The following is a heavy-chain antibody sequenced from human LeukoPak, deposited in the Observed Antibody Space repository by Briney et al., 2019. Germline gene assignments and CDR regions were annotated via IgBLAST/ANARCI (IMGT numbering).Heavy chain of an antibody. CDR1: GFTFSTYR. D-gene: IGHD6-13*01. J-gene: IGHJ4*02. Sequence: PGGSLRLSCAASGFTFSTYRMSWVRQAPGKGLEWVANIKQDGSEKYYVDSVKGRFIISRDNAKSSLHLEMNSLRAEDTAIYYCARRGYSTSWDIPDYWGQGNLVTVSS. CDR2: IKQDGSEK. CDR3: ARRGYSTSWDIPDY. V-gene: IGHV3-7*01.